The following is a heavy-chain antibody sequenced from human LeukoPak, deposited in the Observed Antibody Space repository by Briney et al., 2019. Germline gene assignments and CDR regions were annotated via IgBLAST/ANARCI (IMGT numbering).Heavy chain of an antibody. Sequence: GGSLRLSCAASGFTFSSYAMNWARQAPGKGLECVSAISGSGARTYYADSVKGRFTISRDNSKNTLYLQMNSLRAEDTAVYYCARAPATYYYDSSGYPDYWGQGTLVTVSS. D-gene: IGHD3-22*01. V-gene: IGHV3-23*01. J-gene: IGHJ4*02. CDR2: ISGSGART. CDR3: ARAPATYYYDSSGYPDY. CDR1: GFTFSSYA.